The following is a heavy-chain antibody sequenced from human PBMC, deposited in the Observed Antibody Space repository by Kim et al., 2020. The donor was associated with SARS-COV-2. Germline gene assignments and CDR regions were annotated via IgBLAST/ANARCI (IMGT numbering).Heavy chain of an antibody. J-gene: IGHJ5*02. CDR1: GHTFSSYD. Sequence: ASVKVSCKTSGHTFSSYDINWVRQATGQGLEWMGWINPNSGNTGYAQKFQGRVTMTRNISIRTVYMELSSLGFEDTAVYFCARFPPYCSDGKCYWDNWYDPWGQGTLVTVSS. D-gene: IGHD2-15*01. CDR2: INPNSGNT. V-gene: IGHV1-8*01. CDR3: ARFPPYCSDGKCYWDNWYDP.